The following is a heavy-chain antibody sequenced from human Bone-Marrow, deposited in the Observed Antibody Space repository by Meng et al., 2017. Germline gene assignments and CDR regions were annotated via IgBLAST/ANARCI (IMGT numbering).Heavy chain of an antibody. CDR1: GFTFRRSP. Sequence: GGSLRLSCAVSGFTFRRSPMTWVRQSPGKGLEWVSAIRADGSTVYADSVKGRFTISRDTSEDTLFLQMSSLRDEDTAIYYCAYNGAGWHFGSWAQGPLV. CDR2: IRADGST. J-gene: IGHJ4*02. CDR3: AYNGAGWHFGS. V-gene: IGHV3-23*01. D-gene: IGHD6-19*01.